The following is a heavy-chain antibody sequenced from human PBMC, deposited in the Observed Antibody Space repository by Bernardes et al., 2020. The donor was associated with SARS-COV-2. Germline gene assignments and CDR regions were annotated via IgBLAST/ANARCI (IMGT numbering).Heavy chain of an antibody. V-gene: IGHV4-59*01. J-gene: IGHJ6*04. CDR2: IDDTGSS. CDR3: ARSVYYYYGMDV. Sequence: SASLTITCTVSGGSISSSYYSWIRQSPGKGLEWIGYIDDTGSSKSNPSLNSRVNISIDKSKNQFSLKVDSVTAADTAVYYCARSVYYYYGMDVWGKGATVTVSS. CDR1: GGSISSSY.